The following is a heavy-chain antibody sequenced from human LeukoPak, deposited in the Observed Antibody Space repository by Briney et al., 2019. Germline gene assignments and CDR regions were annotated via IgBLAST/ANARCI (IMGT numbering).Heavy chain of an antibody. CDR2: ISYDGSNK. CDR3: AKGTNSGSYNADAFDI. CDR1: GFTFSSYG. D-gene: IGHD1-26*01. Sequence: PGRSLRLSCAASGFTFSSYGMHWVRQAPGKGLEWVAVISYDGSNKYYADSVKGRFTISRDNSKNTLYLQMNSLRAEDTAVYYCAKGTNSGSYNADAFDIWGQGTMVTVSS. J-gene: IGHJ3*02. V-gene: IGHV3-30*18.